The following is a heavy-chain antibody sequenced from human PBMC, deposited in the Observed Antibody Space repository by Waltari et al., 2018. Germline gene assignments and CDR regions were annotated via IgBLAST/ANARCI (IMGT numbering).Heavy chain of an antibody. CDR1: GGSFSGYY. D-gene: IGHD3-9*01. J-gene: IGHJ3*02. Sequence: QVQLQQWGAGRLKPSETLSLTCAVYGGSFSGYYWSWILQPPGKGLAWIGEINHSGSTNYNPSLKSRVTISVDTSKNQFSLKLSSVTAADTAVYYCARGSHYDILTGYSRLHVDDAFDIWGQGTMVTVSS. CDR3: ARGSHYDILTGYSRLHVDDAFDI. V-gene: IGHV4-34*01. CDR2: INHSGST.